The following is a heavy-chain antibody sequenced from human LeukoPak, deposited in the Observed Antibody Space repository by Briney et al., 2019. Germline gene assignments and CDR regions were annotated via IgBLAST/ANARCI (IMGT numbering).Heavy chain of an antibody. V-gene: IGHV4-39*01. D-gene: IGHD3-3*01. J-gene: IGHJ5*02. Sequence: SETLSLTCTVSGGSISSSSYDWGWIRQPPGKGLEWIGSIYYSGRTYYSPSLKSRVTISVDTSKNQFSLKLSSVTAADTAVYYCARRNYDFWSGFPNWFDPWGQGTLVTVSS. CDR3: ARRNYDFWSGFPNWFDP. CDR1: GGSISSSSYD. CDR2: IYYSGRT.